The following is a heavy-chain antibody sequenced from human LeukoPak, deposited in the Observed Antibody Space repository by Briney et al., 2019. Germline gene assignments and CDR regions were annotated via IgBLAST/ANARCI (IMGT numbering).Heavy chain of an antibody. V-gene: IGHV1-2*02. Sequence: GASVKVSCKASGYTFTGYYMHWVRQAPGQGLEWMGWINPNSGGTNYAQKFQGRVTMTRDTSISTAYMELSRLRSDDTAVYYCAREAFGEGYGMDVWGQGTTVTVSS. D-gene: IGHD3-16*01. CDR3: AREAFGEGYGMDV. J-gene: IGHJ6*02. CDR2: INPNSGGT. CDR1: GYTFTGYY.